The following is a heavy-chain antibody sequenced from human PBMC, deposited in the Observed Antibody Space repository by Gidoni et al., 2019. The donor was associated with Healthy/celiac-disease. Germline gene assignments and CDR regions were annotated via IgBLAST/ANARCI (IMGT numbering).Heavy chain of an antibody. D-gene: IGHD3-3*01. J-gene: IGHJ6*02. Sequence: QVQLVESGGGVVQPGRSRRLSCAASGFTFSRYGMHWVRQAPGKGLEWVAVIWYDGSNKYYADSVKGRFTISRDNSKNTLYLQMNSLRAEDTAVYCCARDLRFLEWLLSSYYYYGMDVWGQGTTVTFSS. CDR3: ARDLRFLEWLLSSYYYYGMDV. CDR1: GFTFSRYG. V-gene: IGHV3-33*01. CDR2: IWYDGSNK.